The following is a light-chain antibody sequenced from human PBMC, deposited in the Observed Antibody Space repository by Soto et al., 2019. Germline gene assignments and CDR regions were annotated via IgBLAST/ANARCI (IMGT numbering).Light chain of an antibody. J-gene: IGKJ1*01. Sequence: EIGLSQSPCALSLTTGERATLSCRASQSVSNNYLAWYQQKPGQAPRLLIYGASTRATGIPARFSGSGSGTEFTLTISCLQSEDFAVYYCQQYNNLWTFGQGTKVDI. CDR1: QSVSNN. V-gene: IGKV3-15*01. CDR3: QQYNNLWT. CDR2: GAS.